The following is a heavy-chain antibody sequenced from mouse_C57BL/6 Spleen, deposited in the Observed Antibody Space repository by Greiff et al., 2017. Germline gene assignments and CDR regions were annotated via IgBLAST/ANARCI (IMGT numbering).Heavy chain of an antibody. D-gene: IGHD1-1*01. CDR2: INPSTGGT. CDR1: GYSFTGYY. Sequence: VQLQQSGPELVKPGASVKISCKASGYSFTGYYMNWVKQSPERSLEWIGEINPSTGGTTYNQKFKAKATLTVDKSSSTAYMQLKSLTSEDSAVYYCARLYYGRYFDYWGQGTTLTVSS. V-gene: IGHV1-42*01. CDR3: ARLYYGRYFDY. J-gene: IGHJ2*01.